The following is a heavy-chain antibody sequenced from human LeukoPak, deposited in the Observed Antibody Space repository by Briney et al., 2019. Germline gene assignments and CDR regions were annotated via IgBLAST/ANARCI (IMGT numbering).Heavy chain of an antibody. CDR2: INNRGST. CDR3: ARCTMVRGVPKYYYCGMDV. J-gene: IGHJ6*04. V-gene: IGHV4-34*01. CDR1: GGSFSGYY. D-gene: IGHD3-10*01. Sequence: PSETLSLTRAVYGGSFSGYYWSWIRPPPGKGLEWIGEINNRGSTQYNPSLQSRVTISVDTSKNEFSLKLSSVPAADTAVYYCARCTMVRGVPKYYYCGMDVWGKGTTVTVSS.